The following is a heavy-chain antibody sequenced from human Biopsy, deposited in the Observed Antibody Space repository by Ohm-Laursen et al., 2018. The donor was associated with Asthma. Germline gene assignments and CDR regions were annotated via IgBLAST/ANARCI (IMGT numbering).Heavy chain of an antibody. J-gene: IGHJ6*02. CDR3: ARGPNYHGSGRAPIGMDV. Sequence: SETLSLTCIVSGGSIGTSTYYWGWIRQPPGKGLEWIASIYYSGNTYYNPSLKSRVTISLDTSKNQFSLRLNSVTAADTAVYYCARGPNYHGSGRAPIGMDVWGQGTTVTVSS. CDR1: GGSIGTSTYY. CDR2: IYYSGNT. D-gene: IGHD3-10*01. V-gene: IGHV4-39*07.